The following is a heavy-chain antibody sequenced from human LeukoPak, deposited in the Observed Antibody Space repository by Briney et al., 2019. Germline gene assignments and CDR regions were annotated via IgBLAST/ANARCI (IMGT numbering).Heavy chain of an antibody. CDR1: GGSISSYY. CDR3: ARQISSGWYYYFDY. Sequence: SETLSFTCTVSGGSISSYYCSWIRQPPGKGLEWIGYIYYSGSTNYNPSLKSRVTISVDTSKNQFSLKLSSVTAADTAVYYCARQISSGWYYYFDYWGQGTLVTVSS. J-gene: IGHJ4*02. D-gene: IGHD6-19*01. CDR2: IYYSGST. V-gene: IGHV4-59*08.